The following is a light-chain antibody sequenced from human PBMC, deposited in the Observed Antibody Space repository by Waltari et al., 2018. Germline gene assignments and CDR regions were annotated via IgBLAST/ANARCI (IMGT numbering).Light chain of an antibody. CDR2: DAS. CDR3: QQYNNWPLT. CDR1: QRLSIK. Sequence: EIVMTQSPANLSVSPGESATLSCRPSQRLSIKVAWYPQKPGQAPRLLISDASTRATVIPPRFSGSGSGTDFTLTISSLQSEDFAVYYCQQYNNWPLTFGGGTK. V-gene: IGKV3-15*01. J-gene: IGKJ4*01.